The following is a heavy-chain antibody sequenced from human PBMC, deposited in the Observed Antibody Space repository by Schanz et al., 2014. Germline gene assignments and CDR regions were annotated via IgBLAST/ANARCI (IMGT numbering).Heavy chain of an antibody. Sequence: QVQLVQSGGEVKTPGASVKVSCKASGYTFTRSGISWVRQAPGQGLEWMGWIGGSDGNTNFAQKFQGRVTMTTDTSTSTVYMQLMSLPSDDSAVYYCARDRDQWDGNYLDYWGQGTLVTVSS. CDR3: ARDRDQWDGNYLDY. CDR2: IGGSDGNT. V-gene: IGHV1-18*01. D-gene: IGHD1-26*01. J-gene: IGHJ4*02. CDR1: GYTFTRSG.